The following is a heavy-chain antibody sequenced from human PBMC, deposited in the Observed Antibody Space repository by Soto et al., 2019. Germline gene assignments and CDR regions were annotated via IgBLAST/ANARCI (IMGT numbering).Heavy chain of an antibody. CDR2: ISGSGGTT. CDR3: AHPRGYGVFDAYDI. J-gene: IGHJ3*02. D-gene: IGHD4-17*01. CDR1: GFTFSTYA. Sequence: PGGSLRLSCAASGFTFSTYAMNWVRQAPGKGLEWVSAISGSGGTTYYADSVQGRFTTSRDNSINTLYLQMNSLRPEDTAVYYCAHPRGYGVFDAYDIWGQGAMVTVSS. V-gene: IGHV3-23*01.